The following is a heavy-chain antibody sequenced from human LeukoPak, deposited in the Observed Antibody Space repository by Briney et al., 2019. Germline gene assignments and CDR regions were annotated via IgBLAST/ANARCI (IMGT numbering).Heavy chain of an antibody. Sequence: SKTLSLTCTVSGGSISSYYWSWIRQPPGKGLEWIGYIYTGGSTNYNPSLKSRVTISVDTSKNQFSLKLSSVTAADTAVYYCAGHTHYGFDYWGQGTLVTVSS. CDR2: IYTGGST. J-gene: IGHJ4*02. V-gene: IGHV4-4*09. D-gene: IGHD4-17*01. CDR3: AGHTHYGFDY. CDR1: GGSISSYY.